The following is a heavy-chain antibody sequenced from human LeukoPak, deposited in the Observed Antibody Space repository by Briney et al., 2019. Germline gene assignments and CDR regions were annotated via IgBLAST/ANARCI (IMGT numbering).Heavy chain of an antibody. J-gene: IGHJ4*02. CDR3: ARSGRGSSSSRGYFDY. Sequence: ASVKVSCKASGYTFTSYYMHWVRQAPGQGLEWMGIINPSGGSTSYAQKFQGRVTMPRDTSTSTVYMELSSLRSEDTAVYYCARSGRGSSSSRGYFDYWGQGTLVTVSS. CDR1: GYTFTSYY. D-gene: IGHD6-6*01. CDR2: INPSGGST. V-gene: IGHV1-46*01.